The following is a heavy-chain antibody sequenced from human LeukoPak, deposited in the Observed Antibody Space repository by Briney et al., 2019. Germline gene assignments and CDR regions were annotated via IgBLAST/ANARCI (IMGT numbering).Heavy chain of an antibody. J-gene: IGHJ6*02. CDR3: ARGKMVTRGMDV. Sequence: SAKVSCKASGGTFSSYTISWVRQAPGQRLEWMGRIIPILGIANYAQKFQGRVTITADKSTSTAYMELSSLRSEDTAVYYCARGKMVTRGMDVWGQGTTVTVSS. D-gene: IGHD4-23*01. V-gene: IGHV1-69*02. CDR1: GGTFSSYT. CDR2: IIPILGIA.